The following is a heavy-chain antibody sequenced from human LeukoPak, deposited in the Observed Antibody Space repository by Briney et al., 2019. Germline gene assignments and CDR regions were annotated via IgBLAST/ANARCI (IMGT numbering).Heavy chain of an antibody. J-gene: IGHJ4*02. CDR1: GGSISNYY. CDR2: IYTSGTT. CDR3: ARFSSIAAAFDY. Sequence: SETLSLTCTVSGGSISNYYWSWIRQPAGKGLEWIGRIYTSGTTHYNPSLNSRVTMSVDTSKNQFSLNLSSVTSADTAVYYCARFSSIAAAFDYWGLGTLVTVSS. D-gene: IGHD6-13*01. V-gene: IGHV4-4*07.